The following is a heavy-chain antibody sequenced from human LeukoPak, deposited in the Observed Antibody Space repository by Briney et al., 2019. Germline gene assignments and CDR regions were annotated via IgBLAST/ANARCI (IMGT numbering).Heavy chain of an antibody. CDR3: ARYTNGWSALMGIDY. D-gene: IGHD6-13*01. Sequence: SETLSLTCTVSGGSISFRGYYWGWIRQPPGKGLEWIGTIYYGGSTYYNPSLKSRVTISVDTSRNQLSLKLSSVTAADTAVYYCARYTNGWSALMGIDYWGQGTLVTVSS. J-gene: IGHJ4*02. CDR2: IYYGGST. CDR1: GGSISFRGYY. V-gene: IGHV4-39*01.